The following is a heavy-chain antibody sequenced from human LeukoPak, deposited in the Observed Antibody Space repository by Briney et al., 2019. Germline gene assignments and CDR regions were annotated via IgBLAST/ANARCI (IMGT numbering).Heavy chain of an antibody. CDR1: GGTFSSYA. D-gene: IGHD4-17*01. CDR3: ARATVTTSWYFDL. J-gene: IGHJ2*01. CDR2: INPNSGGT. Sequence: ASVKVSCKASGGTFSSYAISWVRQAPGQGLEWMGWINPNSGGTNYAQKFQGWVTMTRDTSISTAYMELSRLRSDDTAVYYCARATVTTSWYFDLWGRGTLVTVSS. V-gene: IGHV1-2*04.